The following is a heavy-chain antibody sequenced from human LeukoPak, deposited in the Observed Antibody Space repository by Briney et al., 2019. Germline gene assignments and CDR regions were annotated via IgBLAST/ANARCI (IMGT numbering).Heavy chain of an antibody. CDR2: ISGSGGST. V-gene: IGHV3-23*01. D-gene: IGHD2-15*01. CDR1: GFTFSSYG. Sequence: GGSLRLSCAASGFTFSSYGMNWVRQAPGKGLEWVSAISGSGGSTYYADSVKGRFTISRDNSKNTLYLQMNSLRAEDTAVYYCAKGGEDYYYMDVWGKGTTVTVSS. CDR3: AKGGEDYYYMDV. J-gene: IGHJ6*03.